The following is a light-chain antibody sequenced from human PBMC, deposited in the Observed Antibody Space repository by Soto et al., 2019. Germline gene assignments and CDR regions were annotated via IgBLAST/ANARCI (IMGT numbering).Light chain of an antibody. Sequence: QSVLTQPASVSGSPGQSITISCTGTSSDVGSYNLVSWYQQHPGKAPKLIIYDVTHRPSGVSTRFSGFKSGNTASLTISGLQAEDEAEYYCSSYISSHIPFVLRTGTKVTVL. J-gene: IGLJ1*01. CDR3: SSYISSHIPFV. CDR2: DVT. V-gene: IGLV2-14*02. CDR1: SSDVGSYNL.